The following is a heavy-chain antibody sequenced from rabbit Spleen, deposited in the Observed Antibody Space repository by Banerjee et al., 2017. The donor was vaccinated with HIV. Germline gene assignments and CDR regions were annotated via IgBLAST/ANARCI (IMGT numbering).Heavy chain of an antibody. Sequence: QSLEESGGDLVKPGASLTLTCTASGVSFSSNWIFWGRQAPGKGLEWIACIDTGSSGFTYFASWAKGRFTISKTSSTTVTLQMTSLTAADTATYFCARDTGSSFSSYGMDLWGQGTLVTVS. CDR3: ARDTGSSFSSYGMDL. CDR2: IDTGSSGFT. V-gene: IGHV1S40*01. J-gene: IGHJ6*01. D-gene: IGHD8-1*01. CDR1: GVSFSSNW.